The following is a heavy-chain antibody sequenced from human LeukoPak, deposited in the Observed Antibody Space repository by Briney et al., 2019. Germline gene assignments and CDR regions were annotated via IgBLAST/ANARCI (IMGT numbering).Heavy chain of an antibody. D-gene: IGHD3-22*01. CDR3: AKRGVVIRVILVGFHKEAYYFDS. CDR2: ISGSGGGT. J-gene: IGHJ4*02. V-gene: IGHV3-23*01. Sequence: GGSLRVSCAVSGITLSNYGMTWVRQAPGKGLEWVAGISGSGGGTNYADSVKGRFTISRDNRKNTLYLQMNNLRAEDTAVHFCAKRGVVIRVILVGFHKEAYYFDSWGQGALVTVSS. CDR1: GITLSNYG.